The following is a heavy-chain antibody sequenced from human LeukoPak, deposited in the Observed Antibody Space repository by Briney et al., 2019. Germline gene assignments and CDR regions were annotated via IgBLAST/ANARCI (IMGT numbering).Heavy chain of an antibody. J-gene: IGHJ6*04. Sequence: PGGSLRLSCAHPGFTASRTYMCCVRQGPGAGLWWVSLIYSGGSTYYADSVKGRFTISRDNSKNTLYLQMNSLRAEDTAEYYCARAPLEYYYGMDVWGKGTTVTVSS. CDR2: IYSGGST. V-gene: IGHV3-53*01. D-gene: IGHD3-3*01. CDR3: ARAPLEYYYGMDV. CDR1: GFTASRTY.